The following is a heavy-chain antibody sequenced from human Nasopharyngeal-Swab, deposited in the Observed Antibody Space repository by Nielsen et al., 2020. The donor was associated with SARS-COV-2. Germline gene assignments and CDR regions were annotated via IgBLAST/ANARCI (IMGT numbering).Heavy chain of an antibody. CDR1: GYTFSSYY. D-gene: IGHD1-7*01. J-gene: IGHJ6*02. CDR2: ISAYGENA. V-gene: IGHV1-18*04. CDR3: ARDGNSNYDYYGMDV. Sequence: ASVKVSCKASGYTFSSYYIHWVRQAPGQGLEWMGWISAYGENAKYAQKFQGRVTMTTDTSTTTAYMEVRSLRSDDTAVYYCARDGNSNYDYYGMDVWGQGTTVTVSS.